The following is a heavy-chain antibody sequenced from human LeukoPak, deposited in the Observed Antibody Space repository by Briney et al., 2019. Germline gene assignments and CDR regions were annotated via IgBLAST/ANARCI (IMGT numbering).Heavy chain of an antibody. CDR2: ISSDSSHM. J-gene: IGHJ4*02. V-gene: IGHV3-21*01. CDR3: ARVKEAAAFDY. D-gene: IGHD6-25*01. CDR1: GFTFSSYS. Sequence: GGSLRLSCAASGFTFSSYSMNWVRQAPGKGLEWVSSISSDSSHMYYADSVKGRFSIARDNAKNSLYLQMNSLRAEETVVYYCARVKEAAAFDYWGQGALVPVSS.